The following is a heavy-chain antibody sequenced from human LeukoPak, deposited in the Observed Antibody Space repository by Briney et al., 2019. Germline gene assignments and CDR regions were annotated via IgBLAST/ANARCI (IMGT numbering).Heavy chain of an antibody. CDR1: AFTLSNSW. V-gene: IGHV3-7*01. D-gene: IGHD6-19*01. J-gene: IGHJ4*02. CDR3: ATTHSSGGWYSFDY. CDR2: INQDGSEE. Sequence: GGSLRLSCAASAFTLSNSWMSWVRQAPGKGLEYVANINQDGSEEYYVDSVKGRFTISRDNAKNSLYLQMNSLRAEDTAMYYCATTHSSGGWYSFDYWGQGALVTVSS.